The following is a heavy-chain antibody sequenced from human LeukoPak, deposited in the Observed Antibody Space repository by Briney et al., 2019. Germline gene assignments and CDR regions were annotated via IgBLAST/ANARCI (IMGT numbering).Heavy chain of an antibody. J-gene: IGHJ6*03. CDR2: ISSGSGYI. CDR3: ARIPVAGFDYFYYMDV. D-gene: IGHD6-13*01. CDR1: GFTFSNYN. V-gene: IGHV3-21*01. Sequence: AGGSLRLSCAASGFTFSNYNMNWVRQAPGKGREWVSSISSGSGYIYYADSMKGRFTISRDNAKNSLYLQMNRLRAEDTAVYYCARIPVAGFDYFYYMDVWGKGTTVTVSS.